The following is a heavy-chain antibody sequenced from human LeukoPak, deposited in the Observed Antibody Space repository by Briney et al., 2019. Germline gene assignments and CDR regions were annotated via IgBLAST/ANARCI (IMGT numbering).Heavy chain of an antibody. CDR3: ARDTRSITIFGVDFDY. CDR2: ISSSSSTI. J-gene: IGHJ4*02. CDR1: GFPFSSYS. Sequence: PGGSLSLSCAASGFPFSSYSMKWVRQAPGKGLEGVSYISSSSSTIYYADSVKGRFTISRDNAKNSLYLQMNSLRAEDTAVYYCARDTRSITIFGVDFDYWGQGTLVTVSS. D-gene: IGHD3-3*01. V-gene: IGHV3-48*01.